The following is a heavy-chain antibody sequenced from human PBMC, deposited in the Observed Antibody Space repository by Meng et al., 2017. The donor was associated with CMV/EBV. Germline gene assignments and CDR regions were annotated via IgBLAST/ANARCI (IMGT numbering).Heavy chain of an antibody. Sequence: GESLKISCAASGFTFSSYSMNWVRQAPGKGLGWVSSISSSSSYIYYADSVKGRFTISRDNAKNSLYLQMNSLRAEDTAVYYCARDRTIFGVRNYYYYGMDVWGQGTTVTVSS. CDR3: ARDRTIFGVRNYYYYGMDV. D-gene: IGHD3-3*01. J-gene: IGHJ6*02. V-gene: IGHV3-21*01. CDR2: ISSSSSYI. CDR1: GFTFSSYS.